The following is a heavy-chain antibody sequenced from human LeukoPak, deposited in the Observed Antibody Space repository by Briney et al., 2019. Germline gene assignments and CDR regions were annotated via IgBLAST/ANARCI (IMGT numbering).Heavy chain of an antibody. V-gene: IGHV1-69*05. CDR1: GGTFSSYA. D-gene: IGHD3-16*02. CDR2: IIPIFGTA. Sequence: SVKVSCKASGGTFSSYAISWVRQAPGQGLERMGRIIPIFGTANYAQKFQGRVTITTDESTSTAYMELSSLRSEDTAVYYCASPGPSDGLKQYYDYVWGSYRLDYWGQGTLVTVSS. CDR3: ASPGPSDGLKQYYDYVWGSYRLDY. J-gene: IGHJ4*02.